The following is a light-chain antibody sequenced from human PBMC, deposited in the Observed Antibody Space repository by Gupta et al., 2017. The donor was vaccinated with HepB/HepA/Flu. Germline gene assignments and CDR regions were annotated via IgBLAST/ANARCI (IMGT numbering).Light chain of an antibody. V-gene: IGLV3-19*01. J-gene: IGLJ3*02. CDR1: SLRSYH. CDR2: GEN. Sequence: SSELTQDPAVSLALGQTVRITCQGDSLRSYHATWYQQKPGQAPILVIFGENNRPSGIPDRYSGSRSGNTASLTITGAQAEDEADYYCNSRDSSGDRWVFGGGTKLTV. CDR3: NSRDSSGDRWV.